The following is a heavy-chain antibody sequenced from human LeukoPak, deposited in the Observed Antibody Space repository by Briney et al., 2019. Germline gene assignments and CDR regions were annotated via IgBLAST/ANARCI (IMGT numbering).Heavy chain of an antibody. V-gene: IGHV3-66*02. CDR3: ARDTKGHQHHFDY. J-gene: IGHJ4*02. D-gene: IGHD5-18*01. CDR1: GFTVSSNY. Sequence: GGSLRLSCAASGFTVSSNYMSWVRQAPGKGLEWVSVIYSGGSTYYADSVKGRFTISRDNSKNTLYLQMNSLRAEDTAVYYCARDTKGHQHHFDYWGQGTLVTVSS. CDR2: IYSGGST.